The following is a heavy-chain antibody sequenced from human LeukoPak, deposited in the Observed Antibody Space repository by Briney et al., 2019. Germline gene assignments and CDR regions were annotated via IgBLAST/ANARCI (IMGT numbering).Heavy chain of an antibody. CDR1: GYTFTGYY. D-gene: IGHD6-19*01. J-gene: IGHJ4*02. CDR3: ARDLDIAVAGYFDY. Sequence: ASVKVSCKASGYTFTGYYMHWVRQAPGQGLEXXXWINPNSGGTNYAQKFQGRVTMTRDTSISTAYMELSRLRSDDTAVYYCARDLDIAVAGYFDYWGQGTLVTVSS. V-gene: IGHV1-2*02. CDR2: INPNSGGT.